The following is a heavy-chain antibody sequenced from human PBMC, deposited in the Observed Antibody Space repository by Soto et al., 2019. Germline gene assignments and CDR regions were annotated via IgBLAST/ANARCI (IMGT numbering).Heavy chain of an antibody. CDR3: VRVVAIPGYPDN. Sequence: QVQLVQSGAEVRQPASSVKVSCKTSGGTFSSYAISWVRQAPGHGLEWMGGIVPIVDTSTYAQKFQGRVTITADDSTSTVYMELSSLRSDDTAVYYCVRVVAIPGYPDNWGQGTLVTVSS. J-gene: IGHJ4*02. V-gene: IGHV1-69*12. CDR2: IVPIVDTS. D-gene: IGHD5-12*01. CDR1: GGTFSSYA.